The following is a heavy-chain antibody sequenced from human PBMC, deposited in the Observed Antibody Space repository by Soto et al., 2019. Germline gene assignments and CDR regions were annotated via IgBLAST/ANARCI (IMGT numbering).Heavy chain of an antibody. V-gene: IGHV3-30-3*01. D-gene: IGHD3-22*01. CDR2: ISYDGSNK. J-gene: IGHJ4*02. CDR1: GFTFSSYA. CDR3: ARPPGYYDSNFLSHFDY. Sequence: GGSLRLSCAASGFTFSSYAMHWVRQAPGKGLEWVAVISYDGSNKYYADSVKGRFTISGDNSKNTLYLQMNSLRAEDTAVYYCARPPGYYDSNFLSHFDYWGQGTLVTVSS.